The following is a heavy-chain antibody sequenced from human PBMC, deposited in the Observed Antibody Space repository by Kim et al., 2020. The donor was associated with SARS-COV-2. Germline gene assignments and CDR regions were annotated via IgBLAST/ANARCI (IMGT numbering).Heavy chain of an antibody. D-gene: IGHD6-13*01. CDR3: ARRGLYSSSWYSSSYFDY. Sequence: QGRVTITADESTSTAYMELSSLRSEDTAVYYCARRGLYSSSWYSSSYFDYWGQGTLVTVSS. V-gene: IGHV1-69*01. J-gene: IGHJ4*02.